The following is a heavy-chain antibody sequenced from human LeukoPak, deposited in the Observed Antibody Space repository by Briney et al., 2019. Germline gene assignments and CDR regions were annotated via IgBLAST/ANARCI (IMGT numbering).Heavy chain of an antibody. CDR2: IYYSGST. D-gene: IGHD4-23*01. Sequence: PSETLSLTCTVSGGSISSSNYYWGWIRQPPGKGLEWIGSIYYSGSTYYNPSLKSRVTISVDTSKNQFSLKLSSVTAADTAVYYCARLYYGGITYYYYYMDVWGKGTTVTVSS. V-gene: IGHV4-39*07. J-gene: IGHJ6*03. CDR1: GGSISSSNYY. CDR3: ARLYYGGITYYYYYMDV.